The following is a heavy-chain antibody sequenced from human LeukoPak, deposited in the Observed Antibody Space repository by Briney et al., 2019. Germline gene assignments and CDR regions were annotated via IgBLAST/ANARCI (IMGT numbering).Heavy chain of an antibody. CDR2: ISYDGSNK. CDR1: GFTFSSYG. D-gene: IGHD3-10*01. V-gene: IGHV3-30*18. J-gene: IGHJ4*02. Sequence: GGSLRLSCAASGFTFSSYGMHWVRQAPGTGLERVAVISYDGSNKYYADSVKGRFTISRDNSKNTLYLQMNSLRAEDTAVYYCAKDSYLITMVRGVISPSFDYWGQGTLVTVSS. CDR3: AKDSYLITMVRGVISPSFDY.